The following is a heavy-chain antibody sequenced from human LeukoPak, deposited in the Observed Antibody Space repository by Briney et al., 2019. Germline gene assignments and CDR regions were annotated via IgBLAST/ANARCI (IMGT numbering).Heavy chain of an antibody. CDR3: ARLGYCSGGSCYDPYYYYGMDV. D-gene: IGHD2-15*01. CDR2: ISAYNGNT. CDR1: GYTFTSYG. J-gene: IGHJ6*02. V-gene: IGHV1-18*01. Sequence: ASVKVSCKASGYTFTSYGISWVRQAPGQGLEWMGWISAYNGNTNYAQKLQGRVTMTTDTSTSTAYMELRSLRSDDTAVYYCARLGYCSGGSCYDPYYYYGMDVWGQGTTVTVSS.